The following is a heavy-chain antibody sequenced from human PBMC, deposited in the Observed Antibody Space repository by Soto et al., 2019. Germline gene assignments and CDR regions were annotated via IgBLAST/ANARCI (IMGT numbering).Heavy chain of an antibody. CDR3: ARALPVAKGGFDP. J-gene: IGHJ5*02. V-gene: IGHV3-53*01. D-gene: IGHD2-2*01. CDR1: GFTVTNTY. Sequence: GGSLRLSCAASGFTVTNTYMTWVRQPPGKGLECVSVIYTAGGTNYADSVKGRFIISRDNSKNTLYLQMNSLRAEDTAVYYCARALPVAKGGFDPWGQGTLVTVSS. CDR2: IYTAGGT.